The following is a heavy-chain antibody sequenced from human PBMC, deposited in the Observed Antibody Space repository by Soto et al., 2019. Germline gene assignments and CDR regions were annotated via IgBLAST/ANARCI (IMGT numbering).Heavy chain of an antibody. CDR2: ISAYNGNT. CDR1: GYTFTSYG. J-gene: IGHJ5*02. V-gene: IGHV1-18*01. Sequence: ASVKVSCKASGYTFTSYGISWVRQSPGQGLEWMGWISAYNGNTNYAQELQGRVTMTTDTSTSTAYMELRSLRSDDTAVYYCGRDYCSSTSCYAFWFDPWGQGTLVTVSS. CDR3: GRDYCSSTSCYAFWFDP. D-gene: IGHD2-2*01.